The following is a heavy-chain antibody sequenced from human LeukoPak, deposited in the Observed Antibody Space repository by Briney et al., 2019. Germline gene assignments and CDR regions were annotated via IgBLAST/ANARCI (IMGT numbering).Heavy chain of an antibody. CDR2: IKDDGSEK. CDR1: GFTFSSYW. V-gene: IGHV3-7*01. J-gene: IGHJ4*02. D-gene: IGHD1-26*01. CDR3: ARYTFLGGGYYNYYFDY. Sequence: GGSLRLSCTASGFTFSSYWMSWLRQAPGKGVEWVANIKDDGSEKYYVDSVRGRFTISRDNAQNSLYLHMSSLSAEDTAVYSCARYTFLGGGYYNYYFDYWGQGTLVTVSS.